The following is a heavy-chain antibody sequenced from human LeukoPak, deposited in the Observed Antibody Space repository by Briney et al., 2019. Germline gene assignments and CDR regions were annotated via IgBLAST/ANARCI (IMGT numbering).Heavy chain of an antibody. V-gene: IGHV4-59*10. CDR1: GGSISSYY. J-gene: IGHJ4*02. CDR3: ARIRRLRSQMYYFDY. D-gene: IGHD4-17*01. Sequence: SETLSLTCAVYGGSISSYYWSWIRQPAGKGLEWIRRIYTSGSTNYNPSLKSRVTMSVDTSKNQFSLKLSSVTAADTAVYYCARIRRLRSQMYYFDYWGQGTLVTVSS. CDR2: IYTSGST.